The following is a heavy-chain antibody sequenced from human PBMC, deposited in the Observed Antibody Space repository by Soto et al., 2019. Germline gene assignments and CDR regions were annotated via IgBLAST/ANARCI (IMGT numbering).Heavy chain of an antibody. CDR3: ARGVVGAAYYYYGMDV. CDR2: INAGNGNT. D-gene: IGHD1-26*01. Sequence: ASVKVSCKASGYTFTSYAMHWVRQAPGQRLEWMGWINAGNGNTKYSQKFQGRVTITRDTSASTAYMELSSLRSEDTAVYYCARGVVGAAYYYYGMDVWGQGTTVTVSS. J-gene: IGHJ6*02. V-gene: IGHV1-3*01. CDR1: GYTFTSYA.